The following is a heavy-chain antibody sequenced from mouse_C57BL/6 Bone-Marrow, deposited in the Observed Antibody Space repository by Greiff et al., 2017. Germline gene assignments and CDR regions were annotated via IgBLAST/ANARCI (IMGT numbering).Heavy chain of an antibody. V-gene: IGHV14-1*01. CDR3: TTRFGYYGRYYAMDD. D-gene: IGHD1-1*01. Sequence: VQLQQSGAELVRPGASVKLSCTASGFNINDYYMHWVKQRPGQGLEWIGRIDPEDGDTEYNPKFKGKATMTADTSSHTAYLQLSSLTSEDTAVYYCTTRFGYYGRYYAMDDWGQGTSVTVSS. CDR2: IDPEDGDT. J-gene: IGHJ4*01. CDR1: GFNINDYY.